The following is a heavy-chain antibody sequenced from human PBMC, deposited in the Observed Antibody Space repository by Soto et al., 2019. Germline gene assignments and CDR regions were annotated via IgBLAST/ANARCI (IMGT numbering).Heavy chain of an antibody. CDR1: GYTFTSYD. D-gene: IGHD6-13*01. Sequence: ASVTVSCQASGYTFTSYDINWVRQATGQGLEYLGWMNPNSGNTGYVQKFQGRVTMTWDSSITTAYMELSSLRSEDTAVYYCARESPYSSREVLDAFDIWGQGTMVTVS. CDR3: ARESPYSSREVLDAFDI. J-gene: IGHJ3*02. V-gene: IGHV1-8*01. CDR2: MNPNSGNT.